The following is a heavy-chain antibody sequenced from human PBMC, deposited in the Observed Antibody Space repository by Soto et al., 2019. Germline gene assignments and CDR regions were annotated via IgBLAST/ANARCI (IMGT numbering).Heavy chain of an antibody. CDR1: GGSISSSHW. CDR3: VRDADETAIVPATWLV. Sequence: KPSETLSLTCAVSGGSISSSHWWGWVRQAPGKGLEWIGEIYHSGSTNYNPSLKSRITMSVDKSKNQFSVNLSSVTAADTAVYYCVRDADETAIVPATWLVWGRGTMVTVSS. D-gene: IGHD2-15*01. V-gene: IGHV4-4*02. CDR2: IYHSGST. J-gene: IGHJ6*02.